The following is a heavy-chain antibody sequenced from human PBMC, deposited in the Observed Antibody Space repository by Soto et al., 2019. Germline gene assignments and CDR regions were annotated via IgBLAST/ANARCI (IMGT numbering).Heavy chain of an antibody. CDR3: ARRTYYYDSSGYYFDY. V-gene: IGHV3-7*03. J-gene: IGHJ4*02. Sequence: PGGSLRLSCAASGFTFSSYWMSWVRQAPGKGLEWVANIKQDGSEKYYVDSVKGRFTISRDNAKNSLYLQMNSLRAEDTAVYYCARRTYYYDSSGYYFDYWGQGTLVTV. CDR1: GFTFSSYW. CDR2: IKQDGSEK. D-gene: IGHD3-22*01.